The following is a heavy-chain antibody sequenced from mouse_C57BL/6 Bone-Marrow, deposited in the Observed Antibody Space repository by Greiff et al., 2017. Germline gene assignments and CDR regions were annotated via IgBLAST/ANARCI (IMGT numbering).Heavy chain of an antibody. Sequence: EVQLQQSGAELVKPGASVKLSCTAPGFNIKDYYMHWVKQRTEQGLEWIGRIDPEDGETKYAPQFQGKATITANTSSNTAYLNLSGLTSEDPAVYYCARSYGRSHWYLDVWGTGTTVTVSS. CDR3: ARSYGRSHWYLDV. V-gene: IGHV14-2*01. D-gene: IGHD1-1*01. CDR1: GFNIKDYY. CDR2: IDPEDGET. J-gene: IGHJ1*03.